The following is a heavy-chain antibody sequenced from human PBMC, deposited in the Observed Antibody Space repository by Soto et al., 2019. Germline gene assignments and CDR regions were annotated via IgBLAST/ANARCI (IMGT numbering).Heavy chain of an antibody. Sequence: GGSLRLSCAASGFRFSSYGMHWVRQAPGKGLEWVALISYDGSKQFYADSVKGRLTISRDNDKDMVHLQMNSLRREDTALYYCAKARDHYASGSSCGLDSWGKGTLVTVSS. CDR1: GFRFSSYG. CDR2: ISYDGSKQ. V-gene: IGHV3-30*18. J-gene: IGHJ5*01. CDR3: AKARDHYASGSSCGLDS. D-gene: IGHD3-10*01.